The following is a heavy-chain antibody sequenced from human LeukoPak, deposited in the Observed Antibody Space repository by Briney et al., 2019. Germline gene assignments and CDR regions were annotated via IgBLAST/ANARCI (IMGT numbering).Heavy chain of an antibody. CDR3: ATPDRGYGGIFDY. CDR2: ISGTGDTT. CDR1: GFTFSSYA. V-gene: IGHV3-23*01. D-gene: IGHD4-23*01. J-gene: IGHJ4*02. Sequence: PWGSLRLSCAASGFTFSSYAMSWVRQAPGKGLEWVSVISGTGDTTYYADSVKGRFTISRDNSKNTLYLQMNSLRAEDTAVYYCATPDRGYGGIFDYWGQGTLVTVSS.